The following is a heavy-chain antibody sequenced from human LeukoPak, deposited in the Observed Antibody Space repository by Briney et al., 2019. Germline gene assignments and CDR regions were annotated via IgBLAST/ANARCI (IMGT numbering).Heavy chain of an antibody. CDR3: TRGYYDFWSGSHDAFDI. Sequence: GGSLGLSCAASGFTFSSHWMHWVRQAPGKGLVWFSRINSDGSSTSYADSVKGRFTISRDNAKNTLYLQMNGLRAEDTAVYYCTRGYYDFWSGSHDAFDIWGQGTMVTVSS. J-gene: IGHJ3*02. D-gene: IGHD3-3*01. CDR2: INSDGSST. CDR1: GFTFSSHW. V-gene: IGHV3-74*01.